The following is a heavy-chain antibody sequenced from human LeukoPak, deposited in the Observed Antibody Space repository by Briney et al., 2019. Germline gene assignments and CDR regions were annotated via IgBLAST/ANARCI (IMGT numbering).Heavy chain of an antibody. Sequence: PGGSLRLSCAASGFTFSSYGMHWVRQAPGKGLEWVAFIRYDGSNKYYADSVKGRFTISRDNAKNSLYLQMNSLSGEDTAVYFCARPSFSSGSYFDHWGQGTLVTVSS. D-gene: IGHD6-19*01. CDR1: GFTFSSYG. CDR2: IRYDGSNK. J-gene: IGHJ4*02. V-gene: IGHV3-30*02. CDR3: ARPSFSSGSYFDH.